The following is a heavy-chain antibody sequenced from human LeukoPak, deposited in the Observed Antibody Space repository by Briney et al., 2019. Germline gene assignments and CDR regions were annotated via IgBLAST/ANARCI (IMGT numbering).Heavy chain of an antibody. J-gene: IGHJ6*03. CDR3: AKAPSGPYYYDSSGYYYSYYMDV. CDR1: GFTFSRYA. V-gene: IGHV3-23*01. D-gene: IGHD3-22*01. Sequence: GGSLRLSCAASGFTFSRYAMSWARQAPGKGLEWVSAISGSGGSTYYADSVKGRFTISRDNSKNTLYLQMNSLRAEDTAVYYCAKAPSGPYYYDSSGYYYSYYMDVWCKGTTVTVSS. CDR2: ISGSGGST.